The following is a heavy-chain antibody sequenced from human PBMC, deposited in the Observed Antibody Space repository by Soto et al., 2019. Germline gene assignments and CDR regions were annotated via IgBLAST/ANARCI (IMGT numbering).Heavy chain of an antibody. CDR1: GFTFSSYA. D-gene: IGHD5-12*01. CDR2: IGGSGDNT. CDR3: AKTISGYFWAGDA. J-gene: IGHJ5*02. Sequence: EVQLSESGGGLVQPGGSLRLSCAASGFTFSSYAISWVRQAPGKGLEWVSGIGGSGDNTYDADSVRGRFTISRDNSRNTLYLQMNSLRAEDTALYYCAKTISGYFWAGDAWGRGTLVTVSS. V-gene: IGHV3-23*01.